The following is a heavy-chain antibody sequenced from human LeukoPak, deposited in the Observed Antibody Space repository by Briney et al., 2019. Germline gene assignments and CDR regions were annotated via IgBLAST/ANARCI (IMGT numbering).Heavy chain of an antibody. CDR2: ISSSSSYI. V-gene: IGHV3-21*01. CDR1: GFTFSSYS. D-gene: IGHD6-13*01. Sequence: PGGSLRLSCAASGFTFSSYSMNWGRQAPGKGLEWVSSISSSSSYIYYADSVKGRFTISRDNAKNSLYLQMNSLRAEDTAVYYCARDRGMLAAAFDIWGQGTMVTVSS. J-gene: IGHJ3*02. CDR3: ARDRGMLAAAFDI.